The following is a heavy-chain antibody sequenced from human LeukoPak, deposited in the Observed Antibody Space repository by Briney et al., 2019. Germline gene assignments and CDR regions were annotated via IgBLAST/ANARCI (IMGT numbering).Heavy chain of an antibody. CDR2: FDPEDGET. Sequence: ASVKVSCKLSGYTGIELSIHWVRQVPGKGLKWMGGFDPEDGETKYAQKFQGRVTMTEDTSTDTAYMELSRLTSEDTAMYYCATHTISGVVTYASLIWGRGTLVTVSS. CDR3: ATHTISGVVTYASLI. CDR1: GYTGIELS. J-gene: IGHJ3*02. D-gene: IGHD3-3*01. V-gene: IGHV1-24*01.